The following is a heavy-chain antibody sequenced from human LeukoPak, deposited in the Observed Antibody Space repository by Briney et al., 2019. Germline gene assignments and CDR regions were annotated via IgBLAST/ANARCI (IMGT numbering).Heavy chain of an antibody. CDR2: IYTSGST. D-gene: IGHD3-22*01. J-gene: IGHJ2*01. CDR1: VGSISSYY. CDR3: ARNYYDSSGWKYWYFDL. V-gene: IGHV4-4*07. Sequence: SETLSLTCTVSVGSISSYYWSGIRQPAGKGLEWIGRIYTSGSTNYNPSLKSRVTMSVDTSKNQFSLKLSSVTAADTAGYYCARNYYDSSGWKYWYFDLWGRGTLVTVSS.